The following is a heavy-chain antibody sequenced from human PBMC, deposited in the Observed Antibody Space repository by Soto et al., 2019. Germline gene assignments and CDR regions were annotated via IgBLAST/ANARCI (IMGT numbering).Heavy chain of an antibody. Sequence: GGSLRLSCAASGFTFSSYAMSWVRQAQGKGLEWVSAISGSGGSTYYADSVKDRFTISSDNSKNTLYLQMNSLRAEDTAVYYCANLGISADDAFDIWGQGTMVTVSS. CDR1: GFTFSSYA. J-gene: IGHJ3*02. CDR2: ISGSGGST. CDR3: ANLGISADDAFDI. D-gene: IGHD6-25*01. V-gene: IGHV3-23*01.